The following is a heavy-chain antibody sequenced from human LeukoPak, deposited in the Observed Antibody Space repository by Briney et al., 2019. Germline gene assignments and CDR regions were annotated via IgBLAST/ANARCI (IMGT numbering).Heavy chain of an antibody. CDR3: ARGRGDVVVPAARYWYFDL. Sequence: SETLSLSCTVPGGSLSSYYWSWIRQPPGKGLGWIGHTYTSGSTNYNTSLKSRVTISLDTSKYPFSLKMSSVTAADTAVYYCARGRGDVVVPAARYWYFDLWGRGTLVTVS. CDR2: TYTSGST. D-gene: IGHD2-2*01. J-gene: IGHJ2*01. V-gene: IGHV4-4*09. CDR1: GGSLSSYY.